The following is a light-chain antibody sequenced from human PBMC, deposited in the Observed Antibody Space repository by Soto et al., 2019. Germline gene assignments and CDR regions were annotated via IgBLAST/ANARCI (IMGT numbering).Light chain of an antibody. CDR3: QQYGSSPYT. J-gene: IGKJ2*01. CDR2: GAS. CDR1: QSVSSSY. Sequence: EIVLTQSPGTLSLSPGERATLSCRASQSVSSSYLAWYQQKPGQAPRLLISGASSRATGIPDRFSGSGSGTEFTPTISRLEPEDFAVSYCQQYGSSPYTFGQGTKLEIK. V-gene: IGKV3-20*01.